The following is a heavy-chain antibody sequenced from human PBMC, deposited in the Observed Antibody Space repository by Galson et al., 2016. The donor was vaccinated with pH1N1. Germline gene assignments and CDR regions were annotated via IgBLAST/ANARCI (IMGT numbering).Heavy chain of an antibody. J-gene: IGHJ4*02. CDR2: IDWGDEK. Sequence: PALVKPTQTLTLTCTFSGFSLSTSGMCVSWVRQPPGKALEWLALIDWGDEKYYSTSLKTRLTISKDTSKNQVVLTMTNMDPVDTATYYCARFTCGDYTTYFDYWGQGTLVTVSS. CDR1: GFSLSTSGMC. CDR3: ARFTCGDYTTYFDY. D-gene: IGHD4-17*01. V-gene: IGHV2-70*20.